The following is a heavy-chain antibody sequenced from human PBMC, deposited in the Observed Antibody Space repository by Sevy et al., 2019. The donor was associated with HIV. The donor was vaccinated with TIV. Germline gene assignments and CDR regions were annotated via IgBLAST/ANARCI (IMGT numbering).Heavy chain of an antibody. D-gene: IGHD3-22*01. CDR2: INAYNGNT. J-gene: IGHJ4*02. CDR1: GYTFTSYG. Sequence: ASVKFSCKASGYTFTSYGISWVRQAPGQGLAWMGCINAYNGNTHYAQKLQGRVTMTTDTSTSTAYMELRSLRSDDTAVYYCARDDGDYYDSSGYRHFDYWGQGTLVTVSS. CDR3: ARDDGDYYDSSGYRHFDY. V-gene: IGHV1-18*04.